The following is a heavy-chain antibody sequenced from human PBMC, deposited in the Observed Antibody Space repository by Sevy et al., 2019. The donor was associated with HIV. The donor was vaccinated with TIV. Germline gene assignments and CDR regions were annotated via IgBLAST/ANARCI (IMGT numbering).Heavy chain of an antibody. V-gene: IGHV4-59*01. Sequence: SETLSLTCTVSGGSISSYYWSWIRQPPGKGLEWIGYIYYSGSTNYNPSLKSRVTISVDTSKNQFSLKLGSVTAADTAVYYCARETSRGDFDYWGQGTLVTVSS. CDR3: ARETSRGDFDY. CDR2: IYYSGST. J-gene: IGHJ4*02. CDR1: GGSISSYY.